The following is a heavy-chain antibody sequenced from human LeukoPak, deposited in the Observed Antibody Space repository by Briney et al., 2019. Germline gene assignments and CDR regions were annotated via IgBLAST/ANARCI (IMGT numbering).Heavy chain of an antibody. CDR2: INYSGST. V-gene: IGHV4-59*01. J-gene: IGHJ4*02. CDR1: GGSISSYY. CDR3: ARSGGYSSSWSL. D-gene: IGHD6-13*01. Sequence: SETLSLTCTVSGGSISSYYWNWIRQPPGKGLEWIGYINYSGSTNYNPSLKSRVTISVDTSKSQFSLKLNSVTAADTAVYYCARSGGYSSSWSLWGQGTLVTVSS.